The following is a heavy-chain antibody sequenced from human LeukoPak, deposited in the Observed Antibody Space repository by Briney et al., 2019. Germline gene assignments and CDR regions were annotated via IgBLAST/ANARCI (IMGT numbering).Heavy chain of an antibody. D-gene: IGHD3-10*01. Sequence: GGSLRLXCAASGFTFSGSAMHWVRQASGKGLEWVGRIRSKANSYATAYAASVKGRFIISRDDSKNTAYLQMNSLKTEDTAVYYCTGRDYGSGSFDYWGQGTLVTVSS. V-gene: IGHV3-73*01. CDR1: GFTFSGSA. CDR3: TGRDYGSGSFDY. CDR2: IRSKANSYAT. J-gene: IGHJ4*02.